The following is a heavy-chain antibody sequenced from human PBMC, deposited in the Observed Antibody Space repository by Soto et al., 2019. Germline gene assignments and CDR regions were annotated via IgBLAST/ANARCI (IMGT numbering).Heavy chain of an antibody. CDR3: ARDRGRSCSGGTCPFDY. CDR1: GDTFTSYY. J-gene: IGHJ4*02. Sequence: ASVKVSCKAPGDTFTSYYLNWVRQAPGQGLEWMGWISGYDGNTNYAPKLQGRVTMTRDTSTSTVYMELRSLRSDDTAVYYCARDRGRSCSGGTCPFDYWGQGTLVTVSS. D-gene: IGHD2-15*01. CDR2: ISGYDGNT. V-gene: IGHV1-18*04.